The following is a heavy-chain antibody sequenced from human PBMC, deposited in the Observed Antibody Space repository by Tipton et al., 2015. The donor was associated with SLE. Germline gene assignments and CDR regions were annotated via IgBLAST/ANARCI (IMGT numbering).Heavy chain of an antibody. V-gene: IGHV4-34*01. CDR3: AREVGHYYDSSGYDY. J-gene: IGHJ4*01. CDR1: GGSFSDYY. D-gene: IGHD3-22*01. Sequence: TLSLTCAVYGGSFSDYYWSWIRQPPGKGLEWIGEINPSGSTNYNPSLKSRVTISVDTSKNQFSLKLSSVTAADTAVYYCAREVGHYYDSSGYDYWGQGTLVTVSS. CDR2: INPSGST.